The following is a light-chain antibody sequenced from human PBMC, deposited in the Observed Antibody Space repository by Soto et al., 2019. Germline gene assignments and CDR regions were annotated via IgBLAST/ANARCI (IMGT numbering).Light chain of an antibody. CDR3: QHSYSTPVT. V-gene: IGKV1-39*01. CDR1: QSISSY. CDR2: AAS. Sequence: DIQMTQSPSSLSASVGDRVTITCRASQSISSYLNWYQQKPGKAPKLLIYAASSFQSGVPSRFSGSGSGTDCTLTISSLQPEDFATYYCQHSYSTPVTFGQGTKLEIK. J-gene: IGKJ2*01.